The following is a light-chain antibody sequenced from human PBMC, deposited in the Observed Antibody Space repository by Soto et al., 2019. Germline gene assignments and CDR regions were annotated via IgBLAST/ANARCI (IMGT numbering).Light chain of an antibody. Sequence: EIVLTQSPGTLSLSPGERATLSCRASQSVSVNSLAWYQHKPGQAPRLLIYDASIRAAGVPARFSGSGSGTDFSLTISSLEPEDFAIYYCQQRSIWPPWTFGQGTKVDIK. J-gene: IGKJ1*01. CDR1: QSVSVNS. CDR2: DAS. V-gene: IGKV3D-20*02. CDR3: QQRSIWPPWT.